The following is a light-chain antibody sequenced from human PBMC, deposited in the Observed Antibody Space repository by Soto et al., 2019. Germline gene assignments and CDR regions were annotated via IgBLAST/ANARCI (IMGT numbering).Light chain of an antibody. V-gene: IGLV1-44*01. Sequence: QSVLIQPPSTSATPGQRVTFSCSGSDSNIGNNAVNWDQHLPGAAPKLVIYNYSQRPSGVPDGFSGSRSGTSASLAISGLQSEDEGVYYCATWDDSVSGQVFGGGTKLTVL. CDR1: DSNIGNNA. CDR3: ATWDDSVSGQV. J-gene: IGLJ2*01. CDR2: NYS.